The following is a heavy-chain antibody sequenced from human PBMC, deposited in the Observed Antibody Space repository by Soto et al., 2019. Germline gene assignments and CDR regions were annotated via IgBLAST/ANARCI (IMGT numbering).Heavy chain of an antibody. D-gene: IGHD6-19*01. V-gene: IGHV3-33*01. CDR2: IWYDGSNK. CDR3: ARDSHVGSGWQLTADY. CDR1: GFTFSSYG. J-gene: IGHJ4*02. Sequence: LRLSCAASGFTFSSYGMHWVRQAPGKGLEWVAVIWYDGSNKYYAESVKGRFTISRDNSKNTLYLQMNSLRAEDTAVYYCARDSHVGSGWQLTADYWGQGTLVTVSS.